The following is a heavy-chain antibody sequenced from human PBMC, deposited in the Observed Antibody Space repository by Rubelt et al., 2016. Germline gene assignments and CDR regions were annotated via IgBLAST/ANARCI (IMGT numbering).Heavy chain of an antibody. D-gene: IGHD2-21*01. CDR1: GFAFSKYA. J-gene: IGHJ4*02. CDR3: AKGGHYSPFDY. V-gene: IGHV3-23*01. CDR2: DSGRGDET. Sequence: EVQLLESGGVLVQPGGSLRLSCAASGFAFSKYAMNWIRQAPGKGLEWVSTDSGRGDETFSADSVKGRFTISRDNSKKTVYLQMNSLRAEDTAVYYCAKGGHYSPFDYWGQGTLVTVSS.